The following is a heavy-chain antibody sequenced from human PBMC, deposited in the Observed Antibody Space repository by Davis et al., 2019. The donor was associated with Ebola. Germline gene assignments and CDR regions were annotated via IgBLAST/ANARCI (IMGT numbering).Heavy chain of an antibody. V-gene: IGHV3-21*01. CDR2: ISSSSYI. CDR3: AKERYSSGWVFDY. Sequence: GESLKISCAASGFTFSSYAMSWVRQAPGKGLEWVSSISSSSYIYYADSVKGRFTISRDNAKNSLYLQMNSLRADDTAVYYCAKERYSSGWVFDYWGQGTLVTVSS. J-gene: IGHJ4*02. CDR1: GFTFSSYA. D-gene: IGHD6-25*01.